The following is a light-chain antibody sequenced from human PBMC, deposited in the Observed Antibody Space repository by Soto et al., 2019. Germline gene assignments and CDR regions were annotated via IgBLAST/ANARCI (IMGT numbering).Light chain of an antibody. V-gene: IGKV1-39*01. CDR1: QSISSY. Sequence: DIHMTHSPSSLSASVGDRVTITCRASQSISSYLNWYQQKPGKAPKLLIYAASSLQSGVPSRFSGSGSGKDFTLTISSLQPEDFATYYCKQSYSTPPTFGQGNKVEIX. CDR2: AAS. J-gene: IGKJ1*01. CDR3: KQSYSTPPT.